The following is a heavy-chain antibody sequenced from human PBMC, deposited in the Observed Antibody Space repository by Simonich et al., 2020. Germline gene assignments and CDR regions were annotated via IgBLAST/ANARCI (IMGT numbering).Heavy chain of an antibody. V-gene: IGHV3-21*01. CDR1: GFTFSSYS. CDR2: ISSSSSYI. Sequence: EVQLVESGGGLVKPGGSLRLSCAASGFTFSSYSMNWVRQAQGKGLGWVSSISSSSSYIYYADSVKGRFTIPRDNAKNSLYLQMNSLSAEDTAVYYCAGGVYCSSTSCSTYYYYGMDVWGQGTTVTVSS. J-gene: IGHJ6*02. CDR3: AGGVYCSSTSCSTYYYYGMDV. D-gene: IGHD2-2*01.